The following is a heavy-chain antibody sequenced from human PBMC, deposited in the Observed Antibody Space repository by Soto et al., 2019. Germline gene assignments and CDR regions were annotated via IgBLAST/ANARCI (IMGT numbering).Heavy chain of an antibody. D-gene: IGHD2-2*01. Sequence: GGSLRLSCEASGFTFSSYAMHWVRQAPGKGLEWVAVISYDGSNKYYADSVKGRFTISRDNSKNTLYLQMNSPRAEDTAVYYCARDIVVVPAATPTHYYYYGMDVWGQGTTVTVSS. J-gene: IGHJ6*02. CDR2: ISYDGSNK. V-gene: IGHV3-30-3*01. CDR1: GFTFSSYA. CDR3: ARDIVVVPAATPTHYYYYGMDV.